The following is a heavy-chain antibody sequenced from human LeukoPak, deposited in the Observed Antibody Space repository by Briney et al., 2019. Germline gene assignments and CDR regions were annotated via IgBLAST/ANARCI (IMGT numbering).Heavy chain of an antibody. D-gene: IGHD2-15*01. V-gene: IGHV4-4*07. Sequence: SETPFLTCTVSGDSISSYYWSWIRQPAGKGLEWIGRIYTSGSTNYNPSLKSRVTMSVDTSKNQFSLKLSSVTAADTAVYYCARDCSGGSCYLGYNWFDPWGQGTLVTVSS. CDR3: ARDCSGGSCYLGYNWFDP. CDR2: IYTSGST. CDR1: GDSISSYY. J-gene: IGHJ5*02.